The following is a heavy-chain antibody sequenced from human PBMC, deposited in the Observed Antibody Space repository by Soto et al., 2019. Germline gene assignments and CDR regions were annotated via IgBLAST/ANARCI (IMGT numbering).Heavy chain of an antibody. V-gene: IGHV4-34*01. D-gene: IGHD2-15*01. Sequence: PSETLSLTCAVYGGSFSGYYWTWIRQPPGTGLEWIGEINHSGSTYYNPSLKSRVTISVDTSKNQFSLKLSSVTAADTAVYYCARARIAGYCSGGSCLGNDWFDPWGQGTLVTVSS. CDR3: ARARIAGYCSGGSCLGNDWFDP. J-gene: IGHJ5*02. CDR2: INHSGST. CDR1: GGSFSGYY.